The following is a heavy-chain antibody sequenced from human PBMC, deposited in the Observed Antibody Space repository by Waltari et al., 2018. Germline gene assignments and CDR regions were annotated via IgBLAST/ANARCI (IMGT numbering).Heavy chain of an antibody. CDR2: IFSNDEK. V-gene: IGHV2-26*01. CDR1: GFSLSNARMG. D-gene: IGHD3-22*01. CDR3: ARHYYDSSGYLYFDY. J-gene: IGHJ4*02. Sequence: QVTLKESGPVLVTPTETLTLTCTVSGFSLSNARMGVSWIRQPPGKALELLAHIFSNDEKSYSTSLKSRLTISKDTSKSQVVLTMNNMDPVDTATYYCARHYYDSSGYLYFDYWGQGTLVTVSS.